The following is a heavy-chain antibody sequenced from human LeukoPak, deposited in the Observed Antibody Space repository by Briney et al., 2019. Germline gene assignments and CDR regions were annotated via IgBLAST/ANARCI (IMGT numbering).Heavy chain of an antibody. V-gene: IGHV3-30*18. Sequence: PGRSLRLSCAASGFTFSSYDMHWVRQAPGKGLEWVTLISYDGSNKYYGDSVKGRFTISRDNSKNMLYLQMSSLRAEDTAAYYCAKERPSGAGQEYYFDYWGQGTLVTVSS. CDR1: GFTFSSYD. CDR3: AKERPSGAGQEYYFDY. D-gene: IGHD6-19*01. J-gene: IGHJ4*02. CDR2: ISYDGSNK.